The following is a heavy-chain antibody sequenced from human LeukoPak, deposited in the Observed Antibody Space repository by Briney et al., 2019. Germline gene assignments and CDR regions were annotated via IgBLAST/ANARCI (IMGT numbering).Heavy chain of an antibody. CDR1: GFTFSSYA. Sequence: PGGSLRLSCAASGFTFSSYAMSWVRQAPGKGLEWVSAISGSGGSTYYADSVKGRFTISRDNSKNTLYLQMNSLRAEDTAVYYCAKLTGFDDYYYYYYMDVWGEGTTVTVSS. D-gene: IGHD3-9*01. CDR3: AKLTGFDDYYYYYYMDV. J-gene: IGHJ6*03. V-gene: IGHV3-23*01. CDR2: ISGSGGST.